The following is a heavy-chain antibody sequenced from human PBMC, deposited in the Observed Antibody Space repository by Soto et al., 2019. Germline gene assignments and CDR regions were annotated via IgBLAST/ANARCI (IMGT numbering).Heavy chain of an antibody. D-gene: IGHD3-16*02. V-gene: IGHV3-23*01. CDR1: GFTFSSYA. CDR3: ANVRQGVISYFDH. Sequence: PGGSLRLSCAASGFTFSSYALSWVRQAPGKGLEWVSAISGSGGSTYYADSVKGRFTISRDNSKNTLYLQMNNLRAEDTAVYYCANVRQGVISYFDHWGQGTLVTVSS. CDR2: ISGSGGST. J-gene: IGHJ4*02.